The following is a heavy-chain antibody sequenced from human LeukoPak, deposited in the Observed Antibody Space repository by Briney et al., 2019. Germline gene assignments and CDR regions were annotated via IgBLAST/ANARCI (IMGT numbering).Heavy chain of an antibody. V-gene: IGHV1-2*02. CDR2: INPNSGGT. J-gene: IGHJ5*02. D-gene: IGHD3-10*01. Sequence: GASVKVSCKASGYTFTGYYMHWVRQAPGQGLEWMGWINPNSGGTNYAQKFQGRVTITRDTSISTAYMELSRLRSDDTAVYYCARELRITMVRGCLDPWGRGTLVTVSS. CDR3: ARELRITMVRGCLDP. CDR1: GYTFTGYY.